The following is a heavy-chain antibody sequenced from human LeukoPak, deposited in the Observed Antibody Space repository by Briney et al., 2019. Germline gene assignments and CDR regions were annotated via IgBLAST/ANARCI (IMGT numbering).Heavy chain of an antibody. CDR3: AKPGHVDYDYVWGPYYYYYYYMDV. CDR2: ISGSCGST. D-gene: IGHD3-16*01. Sequence: GGSLRLSCAASGFTFSSYAMSWVRQAPGKGLEWVSAISGSCGSTYYADSVKRRFNISRDNSKNTLYLQMNSLRAEDTAVYYCAKPGHVDYDYVWGPYYYYYYYMDVWGKGTTVTVSS. J-gene: IGHJ6*03. V-gene: IGHV3-23*01. CDR1: GFTFSSYA.